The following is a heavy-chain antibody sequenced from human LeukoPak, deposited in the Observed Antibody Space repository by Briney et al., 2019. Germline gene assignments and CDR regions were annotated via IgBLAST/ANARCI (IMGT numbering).Heavy chain of an antibody. CDR2: IYHSGST. D-gene: IGHD1-26*01. CDR3: ARCSTVVGATNAFDI. J-gene: IGHJ3*02. Sequence: PSETLSLTCTVSGGSISSGGYYWSWIRQPPGKGLEWIGYIYHSGSTYYNPSLKNRVTISVDRSKNQFSLKLSSVTAADTAVYYCARCSTVVGATNAFDIWGQGTMVTVSS. V-gene: IGHV4-30-2*01. CDR1: GGSISSGGYY.